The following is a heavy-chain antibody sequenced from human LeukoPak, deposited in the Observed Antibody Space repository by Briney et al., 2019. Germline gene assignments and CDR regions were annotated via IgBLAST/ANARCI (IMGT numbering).Heavy chain of an antibody. J-gene: IGHJ3*02. D-gene: IGHD3-10*01. CDR1: GFTFSSYS. CDR3: ARDKTPDLVRGVIFNDAFDI. CDR2: ISSSSSYM. V-gene: IGHV3-21*01. Sequence: GGSLRLSCAASGFTFSSYSMNWVRQAPGKGLEWVSSISSSSSYMYYADSVKGRFTISRDNAKNSLYLQMNSLRAEDTAVYYCARDKTPDLVRGVIFNDAFDIWGQGTMVTVSS.